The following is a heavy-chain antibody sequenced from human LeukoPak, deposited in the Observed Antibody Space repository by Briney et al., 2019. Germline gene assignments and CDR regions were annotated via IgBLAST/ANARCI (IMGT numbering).Heavy chain of an antibody. V-gene: IGHV4-4*07. D-gene: IGHD4-11*01. CDR2: ISSSGST. J-gene: IGHJ4*02. CDR1: GCSINSYH. CDR3: ARGTAYGNLDK. Sequence: SETLSLTCTASGCSINSYHCYWIRQPAGKGLEWIGSISSSGSTNYNPSLKNRLFISVVNPNNHFSLKLTYVTAADTTVYYCARGTAYGNLDKWGQGALVTVSS.